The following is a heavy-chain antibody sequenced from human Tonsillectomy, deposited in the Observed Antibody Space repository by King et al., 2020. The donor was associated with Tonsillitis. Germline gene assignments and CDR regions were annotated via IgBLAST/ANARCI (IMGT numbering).Heavy chain of an antibody. J-gene: IGHJ3*02. D-gene: IGHD2-21*01. V-gene: IGHV3-30*04. CDR2: ISYDGSNK. CDR3: ARCRESELFGPFDI. CDR1: GFTFSSYA. Sequence: VQLVESGGGVVQPGRSLRLSCAASGFTFSSYAMHWVRQAPGKGLEWVAVISYDGSNKYYADSVKGRFTISRDNSKNTLYLQMNSLRAEDTAVYYCARCRESELFGPFDIWGQGTMVTVSS.